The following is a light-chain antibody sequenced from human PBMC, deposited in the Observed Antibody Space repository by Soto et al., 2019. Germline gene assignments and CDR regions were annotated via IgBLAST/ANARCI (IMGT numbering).Light chain of an antibody. CDR2: GAS. CDR1: QSVISSY. Sequence: IVLTQSPGTLSLSPRERATLSCRASQSVISSYLAWYQQKPGQAPSLLIYGASSRATGIPDRFSGSGSGTDFTLSINGLDPEDLAVYYCQQYGTVPWTFGQGTKVDIK. CDR3: QQYGTVPWT. V-gene: IGKV3-20*01. J-gene: IGKJ1*01.